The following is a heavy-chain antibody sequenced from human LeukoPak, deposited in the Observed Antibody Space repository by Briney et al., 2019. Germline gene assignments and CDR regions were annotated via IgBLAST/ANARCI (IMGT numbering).Heavy chain of an antibody. CDR1: GSGMPFSSYG. J-gene: IGHJ4*02. CDR2: IWYDGSNK. V-gene: IGHV3-33*06. CDR3: AKDTAIQFLEPAF. D-gene: IGHD3-3*01. Sequence: GGSLRLSCEASGSGMPFSSYGLHWVRQAPGKGLEWVAIIWYDGSNKYYADSVKGRFTISRDNSLNTLFLQMNSLRVEDTAMYYCAKDTAIQFLEPAFWGQGTLVTVSS.